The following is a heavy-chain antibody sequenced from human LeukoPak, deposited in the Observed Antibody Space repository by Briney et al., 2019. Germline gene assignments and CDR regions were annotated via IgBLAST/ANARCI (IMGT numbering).Heavy chain of an antibody. CDR3: ARDNPFYDSSGYYLGY. J-gene: IGHJ4*02. D-gene: IGHD3-22*01. Sequence: GGSLRLSCAASGFTFSSYGMHWVRQASGKGLEWVAVIWYDGSNKYYADSVKGRFTISRDNSKNTLYLQMNSLRAEDTAVYYCARDNPFYDSSGYYLGYWGQGTLVTVSS. V-gene: IGHV3-33*01. CDR1: GFTFSSYG. CDR2: IWYDGSNK.